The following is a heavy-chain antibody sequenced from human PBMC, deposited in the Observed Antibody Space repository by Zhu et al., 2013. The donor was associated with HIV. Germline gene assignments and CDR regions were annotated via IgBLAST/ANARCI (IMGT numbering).Heavy chain of an antibody. D-gene: IGHD3-22*01. Sequence: QVQLQESGPGLVKPSETLSLTCTVSGYSISSGYYWGWIRQPPGKGLEWIGSIYHSGSTYYNPSLKSRVTISVDTSKNQFSLKLSSVTAADTAVYYCARWYYYDSSGWSGAFDIWGQGTMVTVSS. V-gene: IGHV4-38-2*02. CDR3: ARWYYYDSSGWSGAFDI. J-gene: IGHJ3*02. CDR1: GYSISSGYY. CDR2: IYHSGST.